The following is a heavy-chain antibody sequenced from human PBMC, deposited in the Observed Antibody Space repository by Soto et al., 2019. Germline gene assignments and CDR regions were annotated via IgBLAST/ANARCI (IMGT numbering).Heavy chain of an antibody. CDR2: IIPIFGTS. V-gene: IGHV1-69*01. CDR3: ARVKAYYFSYGMDV. Sequence: QVQLVQSGAEVKKSGSSVRVSCKASGGTLNNYAINWVRQAPGQGLEWMGGIIPIFGTSNYAQKFQGRVTITADESTTTAYMELSSLRSEDTAVYYCARVKAYYFSYGMDVWGQGTTVTVSS. CDR1: GGTLNNYA. J-gene: IGHJ6*02.